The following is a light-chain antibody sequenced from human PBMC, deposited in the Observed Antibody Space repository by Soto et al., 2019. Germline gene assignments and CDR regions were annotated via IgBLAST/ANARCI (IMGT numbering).Light chain of an antibody. Sequence: DIHMTQSPSSLSASVGDRVTITCRASQSISSYLNWYQQKPGKAPKLLIYAASSLQSGVPSRFSGSGSGTDFTLTISSLQPEDFANYYCRQSYSTPPTFGQGTKV. CDR2: AAS. V-gene: IGKV1-39*01. CDR3: RQSYSTPPT. J-gene: IGKJ1*01. CDR1: QSISSY.